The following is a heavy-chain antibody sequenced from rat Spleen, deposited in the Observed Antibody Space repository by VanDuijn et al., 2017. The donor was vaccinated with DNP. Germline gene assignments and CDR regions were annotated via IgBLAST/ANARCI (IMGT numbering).Heavy chain of an antibody. J-gene: IGHJ4*01. CDR2: MSYDGRRT. CDR1: GFTFSDYN. CDR3: ARHLLVHYAMDA. D-gene: IGHD4-2*01. Sequence: EVQLVESGGGLVQPGRSLKLSCAASGFTFSDYNMAWVRQAPKKGLEWVATMSYDGRRTYYRDSVRGRFTISRDNAKSTLYLQMDSLRSEETATYYCARHLLVHYAMDAWGQGTSVTVSS. V-gene: IGHV5-7*01.